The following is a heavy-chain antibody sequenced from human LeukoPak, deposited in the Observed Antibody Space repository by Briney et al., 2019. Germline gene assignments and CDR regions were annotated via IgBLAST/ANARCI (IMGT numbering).Heavy chain of an antibody. CDR2: INHSGST. CDR3: ARGYYYYYMDV. Sequence: SETLSLTCTVSGGSISSYYWSWIRQPPGKGLEWIGEINHSGSTNYNPSLKSRVTISVDTSKNQFSLKLSSVTAADTAVYYCARGYYYYYMDVWGKGTTVTVSS. J-gene: IGHJ6*03. CDR1: GGSISSYY. V-gene: IGHV4-59*12.